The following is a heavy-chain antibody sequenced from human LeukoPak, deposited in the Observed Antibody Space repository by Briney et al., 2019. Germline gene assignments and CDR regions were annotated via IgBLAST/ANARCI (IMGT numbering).Heavy chain of an antibody. J-gene: IGHJ4*02. CDR1: GGSISSYY. D-gene: IGHD3-10*01. CDR3: ARDVNGESYFDY. CDR2: IYYSGST. V-gene: IGHV4-59*12. Sequence: SETLSLTCTVSGGSISSYYWSWIRQPPGKGLEWIGYIYYSGSTNYNPSLKSRVTISVDTSKNQFSLKLSSVTAADTAVYYCARDVNGESYFDYWGQGTLVTVSS.